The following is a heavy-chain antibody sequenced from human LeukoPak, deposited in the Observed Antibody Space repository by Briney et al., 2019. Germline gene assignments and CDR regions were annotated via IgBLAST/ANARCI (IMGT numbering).Heavy chain of an antibody. J-gene: IGHJ4*02. CDR1: GGSITSSSYY. CDR3: ARADYSYGSWSFDY. V-gene: IGHV4-39*02. Sequence: PSESLSLICTVSGGSITSSSYYWGWIRQPPGKGLEWIGSIYYSGSTYYNPSLKSRVTISVDTSKNQFSLKLSSVTAADTAVYYCARADYSYGSWSFDYWGQGTLVTVSS. D-gene: IGHD5-18*01. CDR2: IYYSGST.